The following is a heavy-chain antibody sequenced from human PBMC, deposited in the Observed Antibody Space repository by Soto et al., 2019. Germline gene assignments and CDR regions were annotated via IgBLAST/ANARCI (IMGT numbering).Heavy chain of an antibody. CDR2: IYYSGST. V-gene: IGHV4-39*01. Sequence: SETLSLTCTVSGGSISSSSYYWGWIRQPPGKGLEWIGSIYYSGSTHYNPSLKSRVTISVDTSKNQFSLKLSSVTAADTAVYYCAIRFITMISYWGQGTLVTVSS. J-gene: IGHJ4*02. CDR1: GGSISSSSYY. CDR3: AIRFITMISY. D-gene: IGHD3-22*01.